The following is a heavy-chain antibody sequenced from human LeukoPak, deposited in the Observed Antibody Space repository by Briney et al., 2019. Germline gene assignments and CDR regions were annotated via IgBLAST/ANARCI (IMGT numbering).Heavy chain of an antibody. CDR3: ARGYSNYVGWFDP. Sequence: ASVKVSCKASGYTFTSYDINWVRQATGQGLEWMGWMNPNSGNTGYAQKFQGRGTITRNTSISTAYMELSSLRSEDTAVYYCARGYSNYVGWFDPWGQGTLVTVSS. J-gene: IGHJ5*02. CDR2: MNPNSGNT. D-gene: IGHD4-11*01. V-gene: IGHV1-8*03. CDR1: GYTFTSYD.